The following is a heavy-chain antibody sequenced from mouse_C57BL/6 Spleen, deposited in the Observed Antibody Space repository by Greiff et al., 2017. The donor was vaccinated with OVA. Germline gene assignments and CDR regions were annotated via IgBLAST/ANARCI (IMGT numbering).Heavy chain of an antibody. V-gene: IGHV5-4*01. CDR3: ARDEPAWFAY. CDR2: ISDGGSYT. CDR1: GFTFSSYA. Sequence: EVQVVESGGGLVKPGGSLKLSCAASGFTFSSYAMSWVRQTPEKRLEWVATISDGGSYTYYPDNVKGRFTISRDNAKNNLYLQMSHLKSEDTAMYYCARDEPAWFAYWGQGTLVTVSA. J-gene: IGHJ3*01.